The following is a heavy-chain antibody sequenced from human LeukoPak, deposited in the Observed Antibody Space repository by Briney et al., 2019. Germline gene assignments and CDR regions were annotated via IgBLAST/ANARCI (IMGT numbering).Heavy chain of an antibody. D-gene: IGHD2-21*02. Sequence: PSETLSLTCAVSGYSISSGYYWGWIRQPPGKGLEWIGSIYHSGSTYYNPSLKSRVTISVDTSKNQFSLKLSSVTAADTAVYYCARLYCGGDCYHNWFDPWGQGTLVTVSS. CDR3: ARLYCGGDCYHNWFDP. CDR1: GYSISSGYY. V-gene: IGHV4-38-2*01. CDR2: IYHSGST. J-gene: IGHJ5*02.